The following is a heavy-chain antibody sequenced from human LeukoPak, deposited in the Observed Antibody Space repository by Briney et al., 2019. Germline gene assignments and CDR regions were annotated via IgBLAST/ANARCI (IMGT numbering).Heavy chain of an antibody. Sequence: ASVKVSCRVSGYTPTKLSMHWVRQAPGKGLEWIGGFDPEDGETIYAQKFQGRVTMTEDTSTDTAYMELRSLRSDDMAVYYCSTGAPRRCITGICYFFDYWGQGTLVAVSS. CDR2: FDPEDGET. J-gene: IGHJ4*02. V-gene: IGHV1-24*01. CDR1: GYTPTKLS. CDR3: STGAPRRCITGICYFFDY. D-gene: IGHD2-8*01.